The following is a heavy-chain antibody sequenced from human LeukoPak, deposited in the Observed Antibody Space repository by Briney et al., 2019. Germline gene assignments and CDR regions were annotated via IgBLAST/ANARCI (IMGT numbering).Heavy chain of an antibody. CDR2: ISDSDGST. CDR3: ARGGIAVAGTLGY. CDR1: GFTFSSYA. J-gene: IGHJ4*02. V-gene: IGHV3-23*01. D-gene: IGHD6-19*01. Sequence: GGSLRLSCAASGFTFSSYALNWVRQAPGKGLEWVSVISDSDGSTYYADSVKGRFTISRDNSKNTLYLQMNSLRADDTAVYYCARGGIAVAGTLGYWGQGTLVTVSS.